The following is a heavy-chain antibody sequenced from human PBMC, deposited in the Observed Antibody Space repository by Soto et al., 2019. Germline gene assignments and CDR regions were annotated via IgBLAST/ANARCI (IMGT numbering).Heavy chain of an antibody. D-gene: IGHD4-17*01. CDR3: ASSGEYGDTDSFDN. J-gene: IGHJ3*02. Sequence: SQTLSLTCVISGDSVSSITTAWNWIRQSPSRGLEWLGRTYFRSKWYNDYAVSVKRRITINADTSKNQISLQLDSVTPEDTAIYYCASSGEYGDTDSFDNWGQGTKVTVSS. CDR2: TYFRSKWYN. V-gene: IGHV6-1*01. CDR1: GDSVSSITTA.